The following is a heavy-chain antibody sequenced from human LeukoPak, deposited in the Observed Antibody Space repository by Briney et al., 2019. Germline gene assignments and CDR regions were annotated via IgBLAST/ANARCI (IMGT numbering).Heavy chain of an antibody. CDR1: GGSISSYY. D-gene: IGHD3-10*01. CDR2: IYYSGST. J-gene: IGHJ4*02. V-gene: IGHV4-39*07. Sequence: SETLSLTCTVSGGSISSYYWGWIRQPPGKGLEWIGSIYYSGSTYYNPSLKSRVTISVDTSKNQFSLKLSSVTAADTAVYYCARVHAAALSDYYFDYWGQGTLFTVSS. CDR3: ARVHAAALSDYYFDY.